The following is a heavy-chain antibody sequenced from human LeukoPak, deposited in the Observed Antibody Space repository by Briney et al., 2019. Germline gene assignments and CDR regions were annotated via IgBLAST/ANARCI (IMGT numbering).Heavy chain of an antibody. J-gene: IGHJ5*02. Sequence: GASVKVSCKASGYTFTDYYIHWVRQAPGQGLEWMGWINPNNGGTNYAQKFQGRVTMTRDTSISTAYMELSRLRSDDTAVYYCARPYYYDSSGYDNWFDPWGQGTLVTVSS. CDR3: ARPYYYDSSGYDNWFDP. CDR2: INPNNGGT. CDR1: GYTFTDYY. V-gene: IGHV1-2*02. D-gene: IGHD3-22*01.